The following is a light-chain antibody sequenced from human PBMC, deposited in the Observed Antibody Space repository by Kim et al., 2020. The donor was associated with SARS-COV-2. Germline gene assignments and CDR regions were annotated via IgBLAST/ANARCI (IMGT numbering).Light chain of an antibody. CDR1: TSNIGSHS. V-gene: IGLV1-47*01. J-gene: IGLJ3*02. CDR3: STWDASLSGWV. Sequence: GERVTMSCSGSTSNIGSHSVYWHQQLPGATPKLLIYGNDQRPSGVPDRFSGSKSGTSVSLAISGLRSEDEADYYCSTWDASLSGWVFGGGTQLTVL. CDR2: GND.